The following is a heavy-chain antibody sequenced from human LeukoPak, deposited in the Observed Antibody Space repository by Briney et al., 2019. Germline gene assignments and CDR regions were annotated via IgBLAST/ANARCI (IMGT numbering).Heavy chain of an antibody. CDR2: ISSSSSYI. Sequence: KTGGSLRLSCAASGFTFSSYSMNWVRQAPGKGLEWVSSISSSSSYIYYADSVKGRFPISRDNAKNSLYLQMNSLRAEDTAVYYCATHRDGFPYWGQGTLVTVSS. CDR3: ATHRDGFPY. J-gene: IGHJ4*02. CDR1: GFTFSSYS. V-gene: IGHV3-21*01. D-gene: IGHD5-24*01.